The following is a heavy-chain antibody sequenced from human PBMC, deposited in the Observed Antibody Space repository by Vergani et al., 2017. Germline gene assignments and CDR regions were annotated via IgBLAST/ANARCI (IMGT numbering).Heavy chain of an antibody. J-gene: IGHJ3*02. Sequence: QVQLVESGGGVVQPGRSLRLSCAASGFTFSSYGMHWVRQAPGKGLEWVAVIWYDGSNKYYADSVKGRFTISRDNSKNTLYLQMNSLRAEDTAVYYCARVPGSGSFNDAFDIWGQGTMVTVSS. V-gene: IGHV3-33*01. CDR2: IWYDGSNK. CDR3: ARVPGSGSFNDAFDI. CDR1: GFTFSSYG. D-gene: IGHD3-10*01.